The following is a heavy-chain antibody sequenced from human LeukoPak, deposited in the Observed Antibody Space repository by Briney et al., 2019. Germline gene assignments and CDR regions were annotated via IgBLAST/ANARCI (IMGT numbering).Heavy chain of an antibody. CDR2: IYPGDSDI. V-gene: IGHV5-51*01. D-gene: IGHD4-11*01. CDR3: ARRLRDYSNPLRPFFDY. CDR1: GYNFATSW. J-gene: IGHJ4*02. Sequence: GESLKISCKGSGYNFATSWVGWVRQMPGKGLEWMGIIYPGDSDIRYSPSFQGHVTISADSSITTAYLQWSSLKASDTAMYYCARRLRDYSNPLRPFFDYWGQGTLVTVSS.